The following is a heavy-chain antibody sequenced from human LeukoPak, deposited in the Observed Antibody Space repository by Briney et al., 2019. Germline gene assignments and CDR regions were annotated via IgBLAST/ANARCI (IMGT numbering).Heavy chain of an antibody. CDR2: IYYSGST. D-gene: IGHD4-23*01. CDR1: GGSIGSYY. J-gene: IGHJ5*02. CDR3: ARDRRYGGNLWFAA. V-gene: IGHV4-59*01. Sequence: YPSETLFLTCTVSGGSIGSYYWSWIRQPPGKGLEWIGYIYYSGSTNYNPSLKSRVTISVDTSKSQFSLKLSSVTAADTAVYYCARDRRYGGNLWFAAWGQGTLVTVSS.